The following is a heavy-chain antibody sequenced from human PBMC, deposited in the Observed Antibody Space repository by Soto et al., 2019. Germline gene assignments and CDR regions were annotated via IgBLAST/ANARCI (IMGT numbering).Heavy chain of an antibody. D-gene: IGHD5-18*01. CDR1: GGTFSSYA. J-gene: IGHJ4*02. CDR3: ASVVAYSYGSGFDY. Sequence: GASVKVSCKASGGTFSSYAISWVRQAPGQGLEWMGGIIPIFGTANYAQKFQGRVTITADESTSTAYMELSSLRSEDTAVYYCASVVAYSYGSGFDYWGQGTLVTVS. V-gene: IGHV1-69*13. CDR2: IIPIFGTA.